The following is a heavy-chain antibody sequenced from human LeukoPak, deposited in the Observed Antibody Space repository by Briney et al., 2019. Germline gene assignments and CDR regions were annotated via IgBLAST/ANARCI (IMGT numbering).Heavy chain of an antibody. CDR3: ARLKGC. Sequence: GGSLRLSCAASGFTFSSYWMHWVRQAPGKGLEWVSRINTDGSSTDYADPVKGRFTISRDNAKNTPYLQMNSLRVEDTAVYYCARLKGCWGQGTLVTVSS. V-gene: IGHV3-74*01. CDR2: INTDGSST. J-gene: IGHJ4*02. D-gene: IGHD6-19*01. CDR1: GFTFSSYW.